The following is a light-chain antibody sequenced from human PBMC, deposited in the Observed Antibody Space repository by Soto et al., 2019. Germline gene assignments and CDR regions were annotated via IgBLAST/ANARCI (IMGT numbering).Light chain of an antibody. V-gene: IGKV3-20*01. CDR2: DAS. CDR1: QSVSSY. CDR3: QQYGSSGT. J-gene: IGKJ1*01. Sequence: ETGMSQSPSTLSVSPGERATLSCRASQSVSSYLAWYQQKPGQAPRLLIYDASNRATGIPARFSGSGSGTDFTLTISRLEPEDFAVYYCQQYGSSGTFGQGAKV.